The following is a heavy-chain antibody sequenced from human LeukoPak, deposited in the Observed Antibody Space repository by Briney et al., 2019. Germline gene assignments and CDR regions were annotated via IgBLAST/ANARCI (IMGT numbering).Heavy chain of an antibody. V-gene: IGHV3-20*04. CDR2: ISWNSGSI. J-gene: IGHJ4*02. Sequence: PGGSLRLSCAASGFTFSSYAMSWVRQAPGKGLEWVSGISWNSGSIGYVDSVKGRFTISRDNAKNSLYLQMNSLRAEDTAVYYCARGSDFWSGYYIRGYFDYWGQGTLVTVSS. CDR3: ARGSDFWSGYYIRGYFDY. CDR1: GFTFSSYA. D-gene: IGHD3-3*01.